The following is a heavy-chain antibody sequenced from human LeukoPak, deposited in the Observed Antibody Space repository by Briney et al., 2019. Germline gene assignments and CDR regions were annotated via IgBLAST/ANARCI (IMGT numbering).Heavy chain of an antibody. CDR2: ISAYNGNT. CDR1: GYTFTSYG. Sequence: GASVKVSFKASGYTFTSYGISWVRQAPGQGLEWMGWISAYNGNTNYAQKLQGRVTMTTDTSTSTAYMELRSLRSDDTAVYYCARDLDGPWDIVVVPAASDYYYYGMDVWGQGTTVTVSS. D-gene: IGHD2-2*01. V-gene: IGHV1-18*01. CDR3: ARDLDGPWDIVVVPAASDYYYYGMDV. J-gene: IGHJ6*02.